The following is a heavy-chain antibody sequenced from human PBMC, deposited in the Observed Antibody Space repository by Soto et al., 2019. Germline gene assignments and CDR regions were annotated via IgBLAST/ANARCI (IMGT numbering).Heavy chain of an antibody. CDR3: VKGFWGDY. Sequence: EVQLLESGGGLVQPGGYLRLSCSASGFTFSSHDMVWVRPAPGKGLEWVSGVGGGGITSYADSEKGRFTISRDKSRNTLNLQMNSVRVEDTGVFYCVKGFWGDYWGQGTLVTFSS. CDR2: VGGGGIT. V-gene: IGHV3-23*01. D-gene: IGHD3-16*01. J-gene: IGHJ4*02. CDR1: GFTFSSHD.